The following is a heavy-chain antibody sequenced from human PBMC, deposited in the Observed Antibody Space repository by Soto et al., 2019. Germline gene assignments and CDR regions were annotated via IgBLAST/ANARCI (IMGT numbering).Heavy chain of an antibody. CDR3: AVSPSRERRRSYFCY. D-gene: IGHD1-1*01. CDR1: GFTFSNYP. V-gene: IGHV3-30-3*01. J-gene: IGHJ4*02. Sequence: QVQLVESGGDVVQPGRSLRLSCVASGFTFSNYPMHWVRQAPGKGLEWVALISYDGTNKYHADSVKGRLTISRDNSNNTLYWQMDSLSAEDTAVYYCAVSPSRERRRSYFCYWGQGTLVTVSS. CDR2: ISYDGTNK.